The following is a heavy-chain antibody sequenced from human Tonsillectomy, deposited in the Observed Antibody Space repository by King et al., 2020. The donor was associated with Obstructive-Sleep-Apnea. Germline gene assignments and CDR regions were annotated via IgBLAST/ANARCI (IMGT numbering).Heavy chain of an antibody. Sequence: QLQESGPGLVKPSETLSLTCTVSDGSISSYFWSWIRQPPGKGLEWIGYIYYSGSTNYNPSLESRVTISVDTSKNQFSLKLSSVTAADTAVYYCAIFDCSGGTCYFDFWGQGTLVTVSS. V-gene: IGHV4-59*01. CDR2: IYYSGST. CDR1: DGSISSYF. D-gene: IGHD2-15*01. CDR3: AIFDCSGGTCYFDF. J-gene: IGHJ4*02.